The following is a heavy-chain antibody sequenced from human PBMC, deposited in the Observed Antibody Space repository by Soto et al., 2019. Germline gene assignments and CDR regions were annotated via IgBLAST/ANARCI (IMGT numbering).Heavy chain of an antibody. CDR1: GGSISSGGYY. Sequence: QVQLQESGPGLVKPSQTLSLTCTVSGGSISSGGYYWSWIRQHPGKALEWIGYIYYSGSTYYNPSLKSRVTISVDTSKNQFSLKLSSVTAADTAVYYCARDPGVIGSSYYYGMDVWGQGTTVTVSS. J-gene: IGHJ6*02. D-gene: IGHD3-22*01. V-gene: IGHV4-31*03. CDR3: ARDPGVIGSSYYYGMDV. CDR2: IYYSGST.